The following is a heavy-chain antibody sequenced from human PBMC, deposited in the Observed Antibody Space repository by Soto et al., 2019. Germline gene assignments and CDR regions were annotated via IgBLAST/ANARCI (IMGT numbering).Heavy chain of an antibody. V-gene: IGHV3-11*06. CDR2: ISGSGWST. CDR1: GFTFSDYY. J-gene: IGHJ4*02. D-gene: IGHD3-10*01. Sequence: QVQLVESGGGLVKPGGSLRLSCAASGFTFSDYYMSWIRQAPGKALEWVSYISGSGWSTNYADSVKGRFTISRDNAKKALHLQMNSLRAEDTAVYYCARDKRDYKGVLTTDYWGQGTLVTVSS. CDR3: ARDKRDYKGVLTTDY.